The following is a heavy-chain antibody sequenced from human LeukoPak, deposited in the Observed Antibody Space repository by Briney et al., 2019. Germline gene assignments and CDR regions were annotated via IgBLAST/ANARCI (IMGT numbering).Heavy chain of an antibody. D-gene: IGHD6-19*01. Sequence: GGSLRLSCAASGFTFSSYAMSWVRQAPGKGLECVSAISGSGGSTYYADSVKGRFTISRDNSKNTLYLQMNSLRAEDTAVYYCAKAAVPSYSSGGQYFDYWGQGTLVTVSS. V-gene: IGHV3-23*01. CDR2: ISGSGGST. CDR3: AKAAVPSYSSGGQYFDY. CDR1: GFTFSSYA. J-gene: IGHJ4*02.